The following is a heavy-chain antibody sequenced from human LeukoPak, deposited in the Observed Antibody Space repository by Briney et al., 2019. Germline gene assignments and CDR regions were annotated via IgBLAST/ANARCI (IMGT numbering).Heavy chain of an antibody. CDR3: ARGMQWLGD. D-gene: IGHD6-19*01. V-gene: IGHV4-59*01. CDR2: IYYSGST. CDR1: GGSISSYY. J-gene: IGHJ4*02. Sequence: SETLSLTCTVPGGSISSYYWSWIRQPPGKGLEWIGYIYYSGSTNYNPSLKSRVTISVDTSKNQFSLKLSSVTAADTAVYYCARGMQWLGDWGQGTLVTVSS.